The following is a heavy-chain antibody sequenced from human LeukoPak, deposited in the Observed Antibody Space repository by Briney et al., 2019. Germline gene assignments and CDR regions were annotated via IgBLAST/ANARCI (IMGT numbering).Heavy chain of an antibody. CDR1: GGFISGYY. D-gene: IGHD3-10*01. CDR3: ARAPYYYGSGNNGMDV. Sequence: SETLSLTCTVSGGFISGYYWSWIRQPPGKGLEWIGYIYYSGSTNYNPSLKSRVTISVDTSKNQFSLKLSSVTAADTAVYYCARAPYYYGSGNNGMDVWGKGTTVTVSS. J-gene: IGHJ6*04. V-gene: IGHV4-59*01. CDR2: IYYSGST.